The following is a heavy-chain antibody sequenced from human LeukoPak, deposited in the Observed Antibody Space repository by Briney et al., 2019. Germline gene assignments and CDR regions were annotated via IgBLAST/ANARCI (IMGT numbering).Heavy chain of an antibody. Sequence: SETLSLTCTVSGGSIRTSNYYWGWIRQPPGKGLELIGNIYHGGSTYYTPSLRSRVTMSVDTSKNQFSLKLNSVTAADTAVYYCAGTPPGPDYRCWGQGILVTVSS. CDR3: AGTPPGPDYRC. V-gene: IGHV4-39*07. CDR2: IYHGGST. CDR1: GGSIRTSNYY. D-gene: IGHD1-14*01. J-gene: IGHJ4*02.